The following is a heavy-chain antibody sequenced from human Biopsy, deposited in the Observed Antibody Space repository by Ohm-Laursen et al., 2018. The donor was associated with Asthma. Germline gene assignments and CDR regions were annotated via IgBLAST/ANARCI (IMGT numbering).Heavy chain of an antibody. CDR2: FFYYGRNT. J-gene: IGHJ6*02. Sequence: LPCGASGFTFCNYYISWVRPGPGQGLWWGGNFFYYGRNTYYADSVEGRFTISRDNSKNTLFLQMSSLRPEDTAVYYCARGGLHYYEYYGMDVWGQGTTVTVSS. V-gene: IGHV3-30*04. CDR1: GFTFCNYY. CDR3: ARGGLHYYEYYGMDV. D-gene: IGHD2-21*02.